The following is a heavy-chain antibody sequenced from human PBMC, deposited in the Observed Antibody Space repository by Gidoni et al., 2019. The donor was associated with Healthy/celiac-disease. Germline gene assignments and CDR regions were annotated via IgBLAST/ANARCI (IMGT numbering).Heavy chain of an antibody. CDR2: ISYDGSNK. CDR3: ARDSRSSLLRFLEWALEY. V-gene: IGHV3-30*04. D-gene: IGHD3-3*01. Sequence: VQLVESGGGVVQPGRSLRLSCAASGFTFSSYAMHWVRQAPGKGLEWVAVISYDGSNKYYADSVKGRFTISRDNSKNTLYLQMNSLRAEDTAVYYCARDSRSSLLRFLEWALEYWGQGTLVTVSS. J-gene: IGHJ4*02. CDR1: GFTFSSYA.